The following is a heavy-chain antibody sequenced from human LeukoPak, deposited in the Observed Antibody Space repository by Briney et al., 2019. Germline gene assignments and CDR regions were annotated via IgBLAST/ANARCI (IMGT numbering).Heavy chain of an antibody. CDR3: VRDNRAFDP. V-gene: IGHV3-64*01. J-gene: IGHJ5*02. CDR1: GFIFSSYA. D-gene: IGHD3-16*02. Sequence: GGSLRLSCAASGFIFSSYAMHWVRQAPGKGLEFVSVISSNGGSTNYANSVKGRFTISRDNSKNTLYLQMGSLRPDDTAVYYCVRDNRAFDPWGQGTLVTVSS. CDR2: ISSNGGST.